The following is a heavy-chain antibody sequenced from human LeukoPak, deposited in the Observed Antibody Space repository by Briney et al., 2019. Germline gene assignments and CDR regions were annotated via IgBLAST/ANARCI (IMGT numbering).Heavy chain of an antibody. J-gene: IGHJ4*02. D-gene: IGHD2-2*01. Sequence: GGSLRLSCAVSGFTFSSYTMSWVRQAPGKGLEWVSAISGSGGSTYYADSVKGRFTISRDNSKNTLYLQMNSLRAEDTAVYYCAKDAPVNIVVVPAANSWGQGTLVTLSS. CDR3: AKDAPVNIVVVPAANS. CDR1: GFTFSSYT. CDR2: ISGSGGST. V-gene: IGHV3-23*01.